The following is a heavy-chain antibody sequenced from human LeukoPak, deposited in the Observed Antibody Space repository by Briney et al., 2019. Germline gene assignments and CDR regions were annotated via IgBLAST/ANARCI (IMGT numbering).Heavy chain of an antibody. CDR2: IYSGGST. D-gene: IGHD4-17*01. Sequence: GGSLRLSCAASGFTVSSNYMSWVRQAPGKGLEWVSVIYSGGSTYYADSVKGRFTISRDNSKNTLYLQMNSLRAEDTAVYYCARDYGDYLRHAFDIWGQGTMVTVSS. J-gene: IGHJ3*02. CDR3: ARDYGDYLRHAFDI. CDR1: GFTVSSNY. V-gene: IGHV3-53*01.